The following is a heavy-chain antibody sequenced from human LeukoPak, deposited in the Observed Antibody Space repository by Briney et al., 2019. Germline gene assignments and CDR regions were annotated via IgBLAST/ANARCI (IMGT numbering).Heavy chain of an antibody. CDR2: IRSKANSYAT. CDR3: AKDIGGSYYYYYMDV. V-gene: IGHV3-73*01. Sequence: GGSLRLSCAASGFTFGGSAMHWVRQASGKGLEWVGRIRSKANSYATAYAASVKGRFTISRDNSKNTLYLQMNSLRAEDTAVYYCAKDIGGSYYYYYMDVWGKGTTVTVSS. D-gene: IGHD3-16*01. J-gene: IGHJ6*03. CDR1: GFTFGGSA.